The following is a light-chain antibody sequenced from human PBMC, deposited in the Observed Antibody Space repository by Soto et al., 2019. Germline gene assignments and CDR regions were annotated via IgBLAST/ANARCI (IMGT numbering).Light chain of an antibody. CDR3: QQYSHSPPT. J-gene: IGKJ5*01. Sequence: EIVLTQSPGTLSLSPGERATLSCRASQSVSSSYLAWYQQKPGQAPRLLIYGASSRATGIPDRFSGSGSGTDFTLTISRLDPEDFAVYYCQQYSHSPPTFGQGTRLEIK. CDR2: GAS. CDR1: QSVSSSY. V-gene: IGKV3-20*01.